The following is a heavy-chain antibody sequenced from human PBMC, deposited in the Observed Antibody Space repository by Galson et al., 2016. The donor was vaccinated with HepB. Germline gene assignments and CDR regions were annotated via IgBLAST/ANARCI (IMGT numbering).Heavy chain of an antibody. V-gene: IGHV3-21*01. CDR1: GFTFRRHS. CDR3: TCAYYNDTSGYNEY. D-gene: IGHD3-22*01. CDR2: MTTSGYI. J-gene: IGHJ4*02. Sequence: SLRLSCAASGFTFRRHSMNWVRQAPGKGLEWVASMTTSGYIYSADSLKGRFTISRDNAKNSLFLQMNSLRAEDTAVYYCTCAYYNDTSGYNEYWGQGIPVTVSS.